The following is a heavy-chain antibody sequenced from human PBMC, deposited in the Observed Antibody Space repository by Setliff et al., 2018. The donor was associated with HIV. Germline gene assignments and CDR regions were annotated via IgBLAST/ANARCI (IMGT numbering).Heavy chain of an antibody. D-gene: IGHD6-19*01. CDR2: MSGINDAG. J-gene: IGHJ2*01. CDR1: GYTLTNYD. V-gene: IGHV1-8*02. Sequence: ASVKVSCKASGYTLTNYDINWLRQAAGQGLEWMGWMSGINDAGDSAQKFQGRVSMTKDTSINTAYMELRSLRSEDTAVDYCARVPHVEDSSGWYGNWYVDLWGPGTLVTVSS. CDR3: ARVPHVEDSSGWYGNWYVDL.